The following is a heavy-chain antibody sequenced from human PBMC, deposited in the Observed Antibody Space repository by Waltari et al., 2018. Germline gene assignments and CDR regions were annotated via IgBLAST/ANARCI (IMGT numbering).Heavy chain of an antibody. Sequence: EVKLVESGGGLVHPGGSLRLSCVASGIAASEPHMSWVRQAPGNGLEWVSIMYPPGSAYNADSVEGRFTISRDISKNMVHLQMNRLRLEDSATYYCATARDEHTAMVYFDNWGQGTLVSVSS. J-gene: IGHJ4*02. CDR2: MYPPGSA. CDR3: ATARDEHTAMVYFDN. CDR1: GIAASEPH. D-gene: IGHD5-18*01. V-gene: IGHV3-66*02.